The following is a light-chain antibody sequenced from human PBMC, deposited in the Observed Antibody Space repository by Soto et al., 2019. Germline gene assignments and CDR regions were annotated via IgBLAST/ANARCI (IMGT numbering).Light chain of an antibody. CDR2: DNN. V-gene: IGLV1-51*01. CDR1: SSNIGNNY. CDR3: GTWDSSLSDWV. Sequence: QSVLTQPPSVSAAPGQKVTISCSGSSSNIGNNYVSWYQQLPGTAPKVLIYDNNKRPSGIPDRFSGSKSGTSATLGITGLQIGDEADYYCGTWDSSLSDWVFGGGIKLTVL. J-gene: IGLJ3*02.